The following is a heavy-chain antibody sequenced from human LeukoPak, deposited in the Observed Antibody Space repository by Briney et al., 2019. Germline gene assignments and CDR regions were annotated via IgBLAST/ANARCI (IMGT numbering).Heavy chain of an antibody. CDR1: GYTLTELS. V-gene: IGHV1-24*01. D-gene: IGHD1-26*01. CDR2: FDLEDGET. J-gene: IGHJ4*02. CDR3: ATGQGGSYHLGFDY. Sequence: ASVKVSCKVSGYTLTELSMHWVRQAPGKGLEWMGGFDLEDGETIYAQKFQGRVTMTEDTSTDTAYMELSSLRSEDTAVYYCATGQGGSYHLGFDYWGQGTLVTVSS.